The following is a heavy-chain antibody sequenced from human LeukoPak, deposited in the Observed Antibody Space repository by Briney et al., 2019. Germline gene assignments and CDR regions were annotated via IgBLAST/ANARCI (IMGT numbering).Heavy chain of an antibody. Sequence: GSLRLSCAASGFTFSSYAMHWVRQAPGKGLEWVAVISYDGSNKYYADSVKGRFTISRDNSKNTLYLQMNSLRAEDTAVYYCARDRDGYILDAFDIWGQGTMVTVSS. D-gene: IGHD5-24*01. CDR2: ISYDGSNK. CDR3: ARDRDGYILDAFDI. J-gene: IGHJ3*02. V-gene: IGHV3-30*04. CDR1: GFTFSSYA.